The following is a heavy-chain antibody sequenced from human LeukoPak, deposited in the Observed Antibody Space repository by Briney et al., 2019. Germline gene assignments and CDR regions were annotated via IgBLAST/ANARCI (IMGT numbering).Heavy chain of an antibody. D-gene: IGHD6-13*01. Sequence: SGESLKISCAASGFTFSSYGMHWVRQAPGKGLEWVSSISGSGGSTYYADSVKGRFTISRDNSKNTLYLQIDSLRAEDTAIFYCAKATAPGTGLDYWGQGTLVTVSS. CDR3: AKATAPGTGLDY. V-gene: IGHV3-23*01. CDR2: ISGSGGST. J-gene: IGHJ4*02. CDR1: GFTFSSYG.